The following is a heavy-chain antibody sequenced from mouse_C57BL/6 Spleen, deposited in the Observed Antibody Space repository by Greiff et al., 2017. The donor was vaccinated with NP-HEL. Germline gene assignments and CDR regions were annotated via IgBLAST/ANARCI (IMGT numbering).Heavy chain of an antibody. Sequence: EVKLMESGGDLVKPGGSLKLSCAASGFTFSSYGMSWVRQTPDKRLEWVATISSGGSYTYYPDSVKGRFTISRDNAKNTLYLQMSSLKSEDTAMYYCARHYSNCLDYWGQGTTLTVSS. CDR1: GFTFSSYG. D-gene: IGHD2-5*01. J-gene: IGHJ2*01. CDR3: ARHYSNCLDY. V-gene: IGHV5-6*01. CDR2: ISSGGSYT.